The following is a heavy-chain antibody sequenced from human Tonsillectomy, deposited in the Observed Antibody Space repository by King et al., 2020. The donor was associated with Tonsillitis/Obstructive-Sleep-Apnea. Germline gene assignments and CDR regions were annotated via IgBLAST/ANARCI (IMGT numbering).Heavy chain of an antibody. D-gene: IGHD4-17*01. V-gene: IGHV2-5*09. J-gene: IGHJ5*02. CDR2: IYWDDDK. Sequence: VTLKESGPTLVKPTQTLTLTCTFSGFSLSTSGVGVGWIRQPPGKALEWLALIYWDDDKRYGPSLKSRLTITKDTSKNQVVLTMTNMDPVETATYYCAHREGHGDYGSWFDPWGQGTLVTVPS. CDR3: AHREGHGDYGSWFDP. CDR1: GFSLSTSGVG.